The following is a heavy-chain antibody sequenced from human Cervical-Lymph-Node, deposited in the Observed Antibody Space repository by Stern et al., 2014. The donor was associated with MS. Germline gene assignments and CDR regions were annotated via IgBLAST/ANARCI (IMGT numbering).Heavy chain of an antibody. CDR3: ALRRSYYVY. CDR1: GDTFSSYA. CDR2: LIPFFGAT. D-gene: IGHD4-11*01. J-gene: IGHJ4*02. V-gene: IGHV1-69*01. Sequence: VQLVQSGSEVKKPGSSVKVSCKPSGDTFSSYALSWVRQAPGPGLEWVGGLIPFFGATRYGQKFQGRVTITPEESTGTAFMELTNLTSDDTAVYYCALRRSYYVYWGLGTLISVSS.